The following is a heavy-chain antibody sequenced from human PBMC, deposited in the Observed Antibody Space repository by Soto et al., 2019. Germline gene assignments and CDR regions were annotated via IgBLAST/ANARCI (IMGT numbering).Heavy chain of an antibody. CDR1: GFTFSSYA. J-gene: IGHJ6*01. Sequence: EVQLLESGGDLVQPGGSLRLSCAASGFTFSSYAMNWVRQAPGKGLEWVSAIGGGGGNTFYADSVKGRFTISRDTSKNTLSLKFHSLRAEDTAIYYCAMLNSGSYSYHGMDVWGQWTTVTVSS. V-gene: IGHV3-23*01. D-gene: IGHD1-26*01. CDR2: IGGGGGNT. CDR3: AMLNSGSYSYHGMDV.